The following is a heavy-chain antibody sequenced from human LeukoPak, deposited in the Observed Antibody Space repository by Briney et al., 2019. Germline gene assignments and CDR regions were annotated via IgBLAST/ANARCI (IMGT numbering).Heavy chain of an antibody. Sequence: PGRSLRLSCAASGFTFDDYAMHWVRQAPGKGLEWVSGISWNSGSIGYADSVKGRFTISRDNAKSSLYLQMNSLRAEDTALYYCAKSFGPSTAGTTDYWGQGTLVTVSS. CDR2: ISWNSGSI. D-gene: IGHD6-13*01. V-gene: IGHV3-9*01. CDR1: GFTFDDYA. J-gene: IGHJ4*02. CDR3: AKSFGPSTAGTTDY.